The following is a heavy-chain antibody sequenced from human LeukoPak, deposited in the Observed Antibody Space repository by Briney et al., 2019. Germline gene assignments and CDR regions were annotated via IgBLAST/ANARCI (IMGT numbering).Heavy chain of an antibody. CDR1: GYSISSSNW. J-gene: IGHJ5*02. CDR2: IYYSGST. V-gene: IGHV4-28*01. Sequence: PSETLSLTCAVSGYSISSSNWWGWIRQPPGKGLEWIGYIYYSGSTYYNPPLKSRVTMSVDTSKNQFSLKLSSVTDVDTAVYYCARSTIWRGFDPWGQGTLVTVSS. CDR3: ARSTIWRGFDP. D-gene: IGHD3-3*01.